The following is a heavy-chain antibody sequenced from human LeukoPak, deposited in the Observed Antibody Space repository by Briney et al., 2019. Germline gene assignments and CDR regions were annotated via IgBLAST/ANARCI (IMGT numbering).Heavy chain of an antibody. V-gene: IGHV4-59*01. J-gene: IGHJ4*02. CDR1: GGSISSYY. D-gene: IGHD1-26*01. CDR3: ARTPGEWELSFDY. Sequence: SETLSPTCTVSGGSISSYYWGWIRQPPGKGLEWIGYIYYSGSTNYNPSLKSRVTISVDTSKNQFSLKLSSVTAADTAVYYCARTPGEWELSFDYWGQGTLVTVSS. CDR2: IYYSGST.